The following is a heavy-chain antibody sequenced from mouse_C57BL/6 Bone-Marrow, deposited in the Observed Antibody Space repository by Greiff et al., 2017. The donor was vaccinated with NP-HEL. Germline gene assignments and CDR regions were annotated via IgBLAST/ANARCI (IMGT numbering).Heavy chain of an antibody. V-gene: IGHV14-4*01. Sequence: VQLQQSGAELVRPGASVKLSCTASGFNIKDDYMHWVKQRPEQGLEWIGWIDPENGDTEYASKFQGKATITADTSSNTAYLQLSSLTSEDTAGYYCTTRGAEYWGQGTTLTVSS. CDR2: IDPENGDT. CDR1: GFNIKDDY. J-gene: IGHJ2*01. CDR3: TTRGAEY.